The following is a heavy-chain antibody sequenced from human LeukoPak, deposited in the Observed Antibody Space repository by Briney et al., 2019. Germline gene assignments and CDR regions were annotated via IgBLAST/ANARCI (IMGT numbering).Heavy chain of an antibody. J-gene: IGHJ3*01. CDR2: IDEDGSET. Sequence: QSGGSLRLSCAASGFTFSSYGMSWVRQAPGKGLEWVASIDEDGSETNYVDSVTGRFTVSRDHAKNSLFLQMNSLRAEDTAVYYCVRYGRRANDQPFDVWGQGTMVTVSS. V-gene: IGHV3-7*01. CDR3: VRYGRRANDQPFDV. D-gene: IGHD1-1*01. CDR1: GFTFSSYG.